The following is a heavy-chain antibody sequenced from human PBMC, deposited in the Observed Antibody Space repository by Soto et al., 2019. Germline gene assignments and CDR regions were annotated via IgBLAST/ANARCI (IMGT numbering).Heavy chain of an antibody. CDR3: ARRPSRGRYLEYFDI. V-gene: IGHV4-39*01. Sequence: QLQLQESGPGLAKPSETLSLHCIVSGGSINNRDFYWGWIRQPPGKGLEWIGSTHTTGNTYYNPSLKSRVTVYIDASENQNRFFLQLNSVTASDTAVYYCARRPSRGRYLEYFDIWGRGTQLTVSS. D-gene: IGHD3-3*01. J-gene: IGHJ2*01. CDR2: THTTGNT. CDR1: GGSINNRDFY.